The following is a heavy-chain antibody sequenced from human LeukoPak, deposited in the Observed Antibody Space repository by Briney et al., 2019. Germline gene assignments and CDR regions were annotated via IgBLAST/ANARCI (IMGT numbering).Heavy chain of an antibody. CDR1: GLTFGDHA. D-gene: IGHD1-1*01. CDR3: TRGPMQLWLHNGMDV. CDR2: IRSKAYRGTT. J-gene: IGHJ6*02. V-gene: IGHV3-49*04. Sequence: GGSLRLSCTASGLTFGDHAMSWVRQAPGKGLEWVGFIRSKAYRGTTEYAASVKGRFSISRDDSESIVYLQMNSLKTEDTAVYYCTRGPMQLWLHNGMDVWGQGTTVTVSS.